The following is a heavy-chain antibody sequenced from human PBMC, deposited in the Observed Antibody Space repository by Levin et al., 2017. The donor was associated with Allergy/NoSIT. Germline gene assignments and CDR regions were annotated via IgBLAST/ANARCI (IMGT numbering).Heavy chain of an antibody. CDR2: IYPGDSDT. Sequence: PGESLKISCKGSGYSFTSYWIGLVRQMPGKGLEWVGIIYPGDSDTRYSPSFQGQVTISADKSNSTAYLQWSSLKASDTAMYYCARRAVTTGPYYFDYWGQGTLVTVSS. V-gene: IGHV5-51*01. D-gene: IGHD4-11*01. CDR3: ARRAVTTGPYYFDY. CDR1: GYSFTSYW. J-gene: IGHJ4*02.